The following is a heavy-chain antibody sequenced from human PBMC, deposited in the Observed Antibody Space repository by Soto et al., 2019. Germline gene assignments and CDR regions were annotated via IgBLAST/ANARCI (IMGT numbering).Heavy chain of an antibody. CDR2: IYYSGST. D-gene: IGHD4-17*01. CDR3: ARDYEDYGDSGFSFHI. CDR1: GGSISSYY. V-gene: IGHV4-59*01. Sequence: SETLSLTCTVSGGSISSYYWSWIRQPPGKGLEWIGYIYYSGSTNYNPSLKSRVTISVDTSKNQFSLKLSSVTAADTAVYYCARDYEDYGDSGFSFHIWRQATMVTVS. J-gene: IGHJ3*02.